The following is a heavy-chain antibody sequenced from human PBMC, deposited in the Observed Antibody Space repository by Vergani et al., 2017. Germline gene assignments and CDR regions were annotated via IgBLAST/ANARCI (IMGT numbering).Heavy chain of an antibody. CDR2: IYVSGIT. CDR1: GASINNDFYY. V-gene: IGHV4-61*02. CDR3: ARDSKQLRPRACDL. Sequence: QVQLQESGPGLVKPSQTLSRTRTVSGASINNDFYYWHWIRHPAGKGLEWIGRIYVSGITDYNSSLQSRVSMSVDTSKNQFSLTLTSVTAADTAVYDCARDSKQLRPRACDLWGQGTMVTVSS. D-gene: IGHD4-23*01. J-gene: IGHJ3*01.